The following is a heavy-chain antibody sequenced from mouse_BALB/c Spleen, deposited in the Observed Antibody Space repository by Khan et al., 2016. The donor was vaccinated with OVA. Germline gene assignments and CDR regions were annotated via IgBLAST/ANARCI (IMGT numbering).Heavy chain of an antibody. Sequence: EVQLLESGPGLVKPSQSLSLTCTVTGYSITSGYAWNWIRQFPGNKLEWMGYISYSGVTSYTPALKSRFSITRETSKNHSFLQFNSVTTEDTATYYCARGNYYGYYFDYWGQGTTLTVSS. CDR2: ISYSGVT. V-gene: IGHV3-2*02. J-gene: IGHJ2*01. CDR1: GYSITSGYA. CDR3: ARGNYYGYYFDY. D-gene: IGHD1-1*01.